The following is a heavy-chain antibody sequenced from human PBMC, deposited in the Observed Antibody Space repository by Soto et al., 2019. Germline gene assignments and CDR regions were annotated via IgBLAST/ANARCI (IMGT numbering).Heavy chain of an antibody. J-gene: IGHJ4*02. CDR3: ATYYDSSGPTFDF. Sequence: PSETLSLTCTVSGGSIITGDHYWSWVRQLPGKGLEWIGYIYYSGTTYENPSLRSRLTMSLDTSKNQFSLRLSSVTAADTAVYYCATYYDSSGPTFDFWGQGTPVTVSS. CDR1: GGSIITGDHY. D-gene: IGHD3-22*01. V-gene: IGHV4-31*03. CDR2: IYYSGTT.